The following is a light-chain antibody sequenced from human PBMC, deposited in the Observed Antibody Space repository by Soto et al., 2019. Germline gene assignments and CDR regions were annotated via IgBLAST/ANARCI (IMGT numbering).Light chain of an antibody. V-gene: IGKV1-9*01. CDR1: SGIDSS. J-gene: IGKJ4*01. CDR3: QQTRSSPST. CDR2: EAS. Sequence: IRLTQSPSSVFASXGDRVTIGARSRSGIDSSLAGYPQKPGRVPQLXXSEASILQSGGPSSFSGSGSGTDFTLTISSRQAEDFATYYCQQTRSSPSTFGGGTKVDIK.